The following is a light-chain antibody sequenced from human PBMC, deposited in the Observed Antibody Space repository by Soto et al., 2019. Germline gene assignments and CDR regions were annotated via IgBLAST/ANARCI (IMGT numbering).Light chain of an antibody. V-gene: IGLV2-18*02. Sequence: QSALTKPPSVSGSPGQSVTISCTGTSGDVGSYNRVSWYQQPPGTAPKLMIYEVSNRPSGVPDRFSGSKSGNTASLTISGLQAEDEADYYCSSYTTSSTYVFGTGTKLTVL. CDR3: SSYTTSSTYV. CDR2: EVS. J-gene: IGLJ1*01. CDR1: SGDVGSYNR.